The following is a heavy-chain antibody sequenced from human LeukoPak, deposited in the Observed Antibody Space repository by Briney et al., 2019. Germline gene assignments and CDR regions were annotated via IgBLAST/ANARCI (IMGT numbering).Heavy chain of an antibody. V-gene: IGHV4-59*01. J-gene: IGHJ4*02. CDR2: IYYSGST. D-gene: IGHD2-2*01. CDR3: ARASPRTRGFHFDY. CDR1: GGSISSYY. Sequence: SETLSLTCTVSGGSISSYYWSWIRQPPGKGLEWIGYIYYSGSTNYNPSLKSRVTISVDTSKNQFSLKLSSVTAADTAVYYCARASPRTRGFHFDYWCQGTLVTVSS.